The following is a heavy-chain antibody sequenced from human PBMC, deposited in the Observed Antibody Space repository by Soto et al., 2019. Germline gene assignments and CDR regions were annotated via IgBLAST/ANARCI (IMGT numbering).Heavy chain of an antibody. J-gene: IGHJ4*02. V-gene: IGHV1-18*01. Sequence: QVQLVQSGAEVKKPGASVKVSCKASGYTFTSYAISWVRQAPGQWLEWMGWISAYNGNTIYAQMLPHRVTMTTDTTTTTAYTVLRSPRSDATAVYYCARRDPRAGYWGQGTLVTVSS. CDR1: GYTFTSYA. CDR2: ISAYNGNT. CDR3: ARRDPRAGY.